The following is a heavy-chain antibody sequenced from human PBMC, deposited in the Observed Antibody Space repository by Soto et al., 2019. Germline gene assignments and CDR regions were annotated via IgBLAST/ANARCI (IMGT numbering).Heavy chain of an antibody. V-gene: IGHV4-59*01. D-gene: IGHD3-3*01. Sequence: SETLSLTCTVSGGSISSYYWSWIRQPPGKGLEWIGYIYYSGSTNYNPSLKSRVTISVDTSKNQFSLKLSSVTAADTAVYYCARDLFGHYDFWSGYYVGYGMEVWGQGTTVTVSS. CDR2: IYYSGST. J-gene: IGHJ6*02. CDR3: ARDLFGHYDFWSGYYVGYGMEV. CDR1: GGSISSYY.